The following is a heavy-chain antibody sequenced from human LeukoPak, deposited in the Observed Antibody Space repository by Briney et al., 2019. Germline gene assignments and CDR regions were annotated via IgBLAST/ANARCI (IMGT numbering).Heavy chain of an antibody. J-gene: IGHJ4*02. D-gene: IGHD3-22*01. Sequence: SVKVSCKASGGTFSSYAISWVRQAPGQGLEWMGRIIPIFGTANYAQKFQGRVTITADKSTSTAYMELSSLRSKDTAVYYCARDLKYYYDSSGYPTNFDYWGQGTLVTVSS. V-gene: IGHV1-69*06. CDR2: IIPIFGTA. CDR1: GGTFSSYA. CDR3: ARDLKYYYDSSGYPTNFDY.